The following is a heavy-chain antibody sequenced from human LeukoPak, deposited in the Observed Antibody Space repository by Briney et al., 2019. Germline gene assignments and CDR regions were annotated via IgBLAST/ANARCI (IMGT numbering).Heavy chain of an antibody. V-gene: IGHV5-51*01. CDR2: IYPGDSDT. Sequence: GESLQISCKGSGYSFTSYWIGWVRQMPGKGLEWMGIIYPGDSDTRYSPSFQGQVTISADKSISTAYLQWSSLKASDTAMYYCARHLTVDTAMVIFDYWGQGTLVTVSS. J-gene: IGHJ4*02. CDR1: GYSFTSYW. D-gene: IGHD5-18*01. CDR3: ARHLTVDTAMVIFDY.